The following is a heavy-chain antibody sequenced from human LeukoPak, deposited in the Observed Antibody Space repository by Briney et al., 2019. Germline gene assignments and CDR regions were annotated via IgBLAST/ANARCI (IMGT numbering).Heavy chain of an antibody. Sequence: SGPTLVIPTQTLTLTCTFSGFSLSTSGVGVGWIRQPPGKALEWLALIYWDDDKRYSPSLKSRLTITKDTSKNQVVLTMTNMDPADTATYYCARVVRGVHFDYWGQGTLVTVSS. V-gene: IGHV2-5*02. J-gene: IGHJ4*02. D-gene: IGHD3-10*01. CDR1: GFSLSTSGVG. CDR3: ARVVRGVHFDY. CDR2: IYWDDDK.